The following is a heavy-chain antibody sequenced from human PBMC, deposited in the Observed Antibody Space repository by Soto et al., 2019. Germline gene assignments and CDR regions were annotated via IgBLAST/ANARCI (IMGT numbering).Heavy chain of an antibody. V-gene: IGHV4-59*01. Sequence: QVQLQESGPGLVKPSETLSLTCTVSGGSIGSYYWSWIRQPPGQGLEWIAYIHHSGSTNYSPSLKSRVTISGDTSKSQFSLRLTSVTAADTAVYYCARSYYGSSGYLDAFDIWGQGTMVTVSS. CDR2: IHHSGST. CDR3: ARSYYGSSGYLDAFDI. CDR1: GGSIGSYY. D-gene: IGHD3-22*01. J-gene: IGHJ3*02.